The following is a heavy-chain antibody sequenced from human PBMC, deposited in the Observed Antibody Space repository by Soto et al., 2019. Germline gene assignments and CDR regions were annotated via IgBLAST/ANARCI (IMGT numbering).Heavy chain of an antibody. J-gene: IGHJ6*02. V-gene: IGHV3-74*01. CDR1: GFTCSSYW. CDR2: INSDGRST. CDR3: AREEGAAFYYDGMAV. Sequence: HPGGSLRLSCAASGFTCSSYWMHWVRQAPGKGLVWVSRINSDGRSTSYADSVKGRFTISRDNAKNTLYLHMNSLRAEDTAVYYCAREEGAAFYYDGMAVWGQGTTVTVSS.